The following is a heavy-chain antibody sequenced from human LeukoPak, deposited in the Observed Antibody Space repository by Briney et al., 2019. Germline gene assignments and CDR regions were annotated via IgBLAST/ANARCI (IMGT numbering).Heavy chain of an antibody. J-gene: IGHJ3*02. Sequence: GGSLRLSCAASGFTFSNAWMSWVRQAPGKGLEWIGRIKRKTDGGTTDYPAPVKGRFTISRDDSKTTLYLQMNSLKTEDTAVYYCATASITRSAFDIWGQGTMVTVSS. CDR2: IKRKTDGGTT. V-gene: IGHV3-15*01. CDR3: ATASITRSAFDI. D-gene: IGHD3-10*01. CDR1: GFTFSNAW.